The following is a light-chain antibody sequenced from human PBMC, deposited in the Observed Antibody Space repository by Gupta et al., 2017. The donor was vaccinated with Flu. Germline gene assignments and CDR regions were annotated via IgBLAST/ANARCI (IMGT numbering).Light chain of an antibody. CDR2: TTS. CDR3: QQRRSFPFT. V-gene: IGKV1-39*01. Sequence: DIQMTQSPSSLSASVGDRVTITCRASQNIDDIFLNWYQRKPGRGPKVLIYTTSSLQSGVPSRFSGSGSGTDFTLTISSLQPEDFATYCCQQRRSFPFTFGQGTKLDI. J-gene: IGKJ2*01. CDR1: QNIDDIF.